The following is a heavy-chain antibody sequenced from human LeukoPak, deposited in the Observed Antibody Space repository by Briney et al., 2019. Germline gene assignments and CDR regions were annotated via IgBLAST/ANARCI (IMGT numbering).Heavy chain of an antibody. CDR2: ISGSGGST. V-gene: IGHV3-23*01. Sequence: GGSLRLSCAASGFTFSSYAMSWVRQAPGKGLEWVSAISGSGGSTYYADSVKGRFTISRDNSKNTLYLQMNSLRAEATAVYYCAKDDIVVVPAAIYYYGMDVWGQGTTVTVSS. J-gene: IGHJ6*02. CDR1: GFTFSSYA. D-gene: IGHD2-2*02. CDR3: AKDDIVVVPAAIYYYGMDV.